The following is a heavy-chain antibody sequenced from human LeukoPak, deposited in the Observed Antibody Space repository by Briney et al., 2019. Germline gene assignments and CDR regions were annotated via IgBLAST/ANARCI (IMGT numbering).Heavy chain of an antibody. Sequence: SETLSLTCTVSGGSISSYYWSWIRQPPGKGLEWIGYIYYSGSTNYNPSLKSRVTISVDTSKNQFSLKLSSVTAADTAVYYCARDSGPYYYYMDVWGKGTTVTVSS. D-gene: IGHD3-10*01. CDR1: GGSISSYY. CDR2: IYYSGST. CDR3: ARDSGPYYYYMDV. J-gene: IGHJ6*03. V-gene: IGHV4-59*01.